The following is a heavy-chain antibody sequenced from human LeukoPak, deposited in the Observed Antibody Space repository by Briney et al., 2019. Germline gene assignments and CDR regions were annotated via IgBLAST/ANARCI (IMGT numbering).Heavy chain of an antibody. CDR2: ISGSGGST. CDR1: GFTRTSYT. CDR3: AKLSAVVMVVATVDY. J-gene: IGHJ4*02. D-gene: IGHD2-15*01. Sequence: PGGSLRLSCAASGFTRTSYTMNWVRQAPGEGLQWVSAISGSGGSTYYADSVKGRFTISRDNSKNTLYLQMNSLRAEDTAVYYCAKLSAVVMVVATVDYWGQGTLVTVSS. V-gene: IGHV3-23*01.